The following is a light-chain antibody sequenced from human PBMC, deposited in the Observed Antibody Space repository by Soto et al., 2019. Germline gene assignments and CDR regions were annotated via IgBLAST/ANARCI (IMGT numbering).Light chain of an antibody. V-gene: IGLV1-40*01. Sequence: QAVVTQPPSVSGAPGQRVTISCTGSSSNIGAGYDVHWYQHLPGTAPRLLIYGNNNRPSGVPDRFSGSRSGTSASLAITGLQAEDEADYYCQSYDISLTGSRVFGGGTKLTVL. CDR3: QSYDISLTGSRV. CDR1: SSNIGAGYD. J-gene: IGLJ3*02. CDR2: GNN.